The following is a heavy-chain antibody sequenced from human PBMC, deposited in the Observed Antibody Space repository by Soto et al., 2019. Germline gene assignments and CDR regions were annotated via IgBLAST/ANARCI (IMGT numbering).Heavy chain of an antibody. CDR1: GFTFSSYS. CDR2: ISSSSSTI. V-gene: IGHV3-48*01. CDR3: ARMAARRAGMDV. Sequence: GGSLRLSCAASGFTFSSYSMNWVRQAPGKGLEWVSYISSSSSTIYYADSVKGRSTISRDNAKNSLYLQVNSLRAEDTAVYYCARMAARRAGMDVWGKGTTVTVSS. J-gene: IGHJ6*03. D-gene: IGHD6-19*01.